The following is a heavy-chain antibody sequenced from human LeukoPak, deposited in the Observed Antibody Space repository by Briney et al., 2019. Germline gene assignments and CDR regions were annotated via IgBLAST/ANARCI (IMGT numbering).Heavy chain of an antibody. CDR3: ARSEINDYMRF. D-gene: IGHD4-11*01. CDR2: IYQSGST. CDR1: GYSIANGYH. J-gene: IGHJ4*02. V-gene: IGHV4-38-2*01. Sequence: SETLSLTCSVSGYSIANGYHWAWVRQPPGKRLEWLGSIYQSGSTYDNLSLKSRLTMSVDTSKNQYSLTMRAVTAADTALYYCARSEINDYMRFWGQGILVTVSS.